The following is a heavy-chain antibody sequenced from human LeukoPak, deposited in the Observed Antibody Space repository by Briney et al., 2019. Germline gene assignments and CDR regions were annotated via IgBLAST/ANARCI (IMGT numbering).Heavy chain of an antibody. Sequence: GGSLRLSCAASGFTFSSYAMHWVRQAPGKGLEWVAVISYDGSNKYYADSVKGRFTISRDNSKNTLYLQMNSLRAEDTAVYYCARALSSGWSFDYWGQGTLVTVPS. J-gene: IGHJ4*02. CDR3: ARALSSGWSFDY. V-gene: IGHV3-30-3*01. CDR1: GFTFSSYA. CDR2: ISYDGSNK. D-gene: IGHD6-19*01.